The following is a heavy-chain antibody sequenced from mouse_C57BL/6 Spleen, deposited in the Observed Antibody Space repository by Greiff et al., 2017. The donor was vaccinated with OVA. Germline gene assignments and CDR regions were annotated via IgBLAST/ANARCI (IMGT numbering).Heavy chain of an antibody. CDR3: ARSGDGYYFAY. CDR2: IDPSDSYT. CDR1: GYTFTSYW. D-gene: IGHD2-3*01. J-gene: IGHJ3*01. V-gene: IGHV1-59*01. Sequence: QVQLQQSGAELVRPGTSVKLSCKASGYTFTSYWMHWVKQRPGQGLEWIGVIDPSDSYTNYNQKFKGKATLTVDTSSSTAYMQLSSLTSEDSAVYYCARSGDGYYFAYWGQGTLVTVSA.